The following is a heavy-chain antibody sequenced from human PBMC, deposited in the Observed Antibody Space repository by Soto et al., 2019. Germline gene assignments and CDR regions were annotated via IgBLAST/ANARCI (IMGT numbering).Heavy chain of an antibody. Sequence: PSETLSLTCTVSGGSISSYYWSWIRQPPGKGLEWIGYIYYSGSTNYNPSLKSRVTISVDTSKNQFSLKLSSVTAADTAVYYRARHVGGRYYFDYWGQGTLVTVSS. CDR1: GGSISSYY. J-gene: IGHJ4*02. D-gene: IGHD3-16*01. V-gene: IGHV4-59*08. CDR2: IYYSGST. CDR3: ARHVGGRYYFDY.